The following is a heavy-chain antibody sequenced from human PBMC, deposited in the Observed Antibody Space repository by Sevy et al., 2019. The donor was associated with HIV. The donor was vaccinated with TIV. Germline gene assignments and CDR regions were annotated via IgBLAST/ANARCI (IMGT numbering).Heavy chain of an antibody. CDR1: GYSFTSYW. CDR2: IYPGDSDT. CDR3: ARLGTTGTTLADAFDI. D-gene: IGHD1-1*01. Sequence: GESLKISCKGSGYSFTSYWIGWVRQMPGKGLEWMGIIYPGDSDTRYSPSFQGQVTLSADKSISTAYLQWSSLKASDTAMYYCARLGTTGTTLADAFDIWGQGTMVTVSS. V-gene: IGHV5-51*01. J-gene: IGHJ3*02.